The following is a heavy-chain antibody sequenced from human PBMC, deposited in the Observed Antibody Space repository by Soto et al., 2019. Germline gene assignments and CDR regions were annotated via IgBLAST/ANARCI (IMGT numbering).Heavy chain of an antibody. D-gene: IGHD3-3*01. J-gene: IGHJ6*02. CDR2: LNTDASRA. V-gene: IGHV3-74*01. CDR1: VFTFSNYW. Sequence: PGGSLRLACASSVFTFSNYWMHWVRQAPGKGLVWVAHLNTDASRANYADSVKGRFTISRDNAKNSLYLQMNSLRAEDTALYYCAKALLALRGVVTPMDVWGQGTTVTVSS. CDR3: AKALLALRGVVTPMDV.